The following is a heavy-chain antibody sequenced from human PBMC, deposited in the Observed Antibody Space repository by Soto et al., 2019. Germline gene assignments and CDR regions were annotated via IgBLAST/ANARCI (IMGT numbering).Heavy chain of an antibody. CDR2: IYSSETT. D-gene: IGHD1-26*01. CDR3: ASLAYGESYWVDY. J-gene: IGHJ4*02. V-gene: IGHV4-39*01. CDR1: GGSISSSSYY. Sequence: SETLSLTCTVSGGSISSSSYYWGWIRQPPGKGLEWIGSIYSSETTYYNPSLKSRVTISVDTSENQFSLKLSSVTAADTAVYYCASLAYGESYWVDYWGQGTLVTVSS.